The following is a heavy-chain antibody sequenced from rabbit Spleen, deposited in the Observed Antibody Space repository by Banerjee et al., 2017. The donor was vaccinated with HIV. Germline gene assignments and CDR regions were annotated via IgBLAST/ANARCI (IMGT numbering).Heavy chain of an antibody. Sequence: QEQLEESGGGLVRPGGTLTLTCKASGIDLSTDAYMCWVRQPPGKGLEWIACIVVGSGGFTYYANWAKGRFTISKTSSTTVTLQMISLTAADTATYFCARDTSSSFSSYGMDLWGQGTLVTVS. CDR1: GIDLSTDAY. J-gene: IGHJ6*01. V-gene: IGHV1S45*01. CDR3: ARDTSSSFSSYGMDL. D-gene: IGHD1-1*01. CDR2: IVVGSGGFT.